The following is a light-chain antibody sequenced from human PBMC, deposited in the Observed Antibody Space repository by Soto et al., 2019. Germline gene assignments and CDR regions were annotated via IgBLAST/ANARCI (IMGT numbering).Light chain of an antibody. CDR3: QQTTSFPLT. CDR2: AAS. V-gene: IGKV1-12*01. CDR1: QGISTW. J-gene: IGKJ4*01. Sequence: DIQMTQSPSFVSASVGDRVTFPFRPGQGISTWLAWYQHKPGRAPKLLIHAASSLESGVPSRFSGSGSGTDFTLTISSLQPEDFATYYCQQTTSFPLTFGGGTKVEIK.